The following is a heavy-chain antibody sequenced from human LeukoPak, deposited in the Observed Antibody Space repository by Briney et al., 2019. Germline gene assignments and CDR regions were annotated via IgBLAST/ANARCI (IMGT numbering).Heavy chain of an antibody. Sequence: ASVKVSCKASGYTFTSYGISWVRQAPGQGLEWMGWISAYNGNTNYAQKLQGRVTMTTDTSTSTAYMELRSVRSDDPAVYYCARDSPVTSAGIFDYWGQGSMVSVCS. CDR3: ARDSPVTSAGIFDY. J-gene: IGHJ4*02. V-gene: IGHV1-18*01. CDR2: ISAYNGNT. D-gene: IGHD2-2*01. CDR1: GYTFTSYG.